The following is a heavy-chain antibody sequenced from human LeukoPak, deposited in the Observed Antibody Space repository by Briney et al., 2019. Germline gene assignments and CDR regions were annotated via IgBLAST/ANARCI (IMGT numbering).Heavy chain of an antibody. CDR3: AASVYYYGSGSYYFNWFDP. V-gene: IGHV4-34*01. CDR1: GGSFSGYY. D-gene: IGHD3-10*01. J-gene: IGHJ5*02. Sequence: KPSETLSLTCAVYGGSFSGYYWTWIRQPPGKGLEWIGEINHSGSTNYNPSLKSRVTISVDTSKNHLSLKLSSVTAADTAVYYCAASVYYYGSGSYYFNWFDPWGQGTLVTVSS. CDR2: INHSGST.